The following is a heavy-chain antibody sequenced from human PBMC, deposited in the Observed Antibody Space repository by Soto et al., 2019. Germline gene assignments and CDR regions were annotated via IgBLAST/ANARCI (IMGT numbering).Heavy chain of an antibody. CDR1: GYTLTELS. V-gene: IGHV1-24*01. Sequence: GASVKGSCKVSGYTLTELSMHWVRQAPVKGLEWMGDFDPEDGETIYAQKFQGRVTMTEDTSTDTAYMELSSLRSEDTTVYYCATVVGASNHYYYGIDVWVKGT. D-gene: IGHD1-26*01. CDR2: FDPEDGET. J-gene: IGHJ6*04. CDR3: ATVVGASNHYYYGIDV.